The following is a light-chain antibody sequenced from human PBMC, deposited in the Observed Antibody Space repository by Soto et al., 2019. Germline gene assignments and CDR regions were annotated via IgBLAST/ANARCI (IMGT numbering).Light chain of an antibody. CDR3: QQRVNWPLT. CDR1: QSVNIY. Sequence: EIVLTQSPATLSLSPGERVTLSCRTSQSVNIYLAWYQQKPGQAPRLLIYDASNRATGIPARFSGSGSGTDFTLTITSLEPADFAVYYCQQRVNWPLTFGQGTKVEIK. V-gene: IGKV3-11*01. J-gene: IGKJ1*01. CDR2: DAS.